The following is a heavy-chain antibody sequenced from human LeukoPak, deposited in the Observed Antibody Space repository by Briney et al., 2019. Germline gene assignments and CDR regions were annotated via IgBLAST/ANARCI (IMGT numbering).Heavy chain of an antibody. V-gene: IGHV3-23*01. J-gene: IGHJ4*02. CDR2: VSGSASNT. Sequence: GGSLRLSCAASGFTFSNYAMSWVRQAPGKGLEWVSTVSGSASNTYYADSVKGRFTISRDNSKNTLYLQMNSLGADDTAVYYCAKGFQTFGELSFDGWGQGTLVAVSS. CDR1: GFTFSNYA. CDR3: AKGFQTFGELSFDG. D-gene: IGHD4-17*01.